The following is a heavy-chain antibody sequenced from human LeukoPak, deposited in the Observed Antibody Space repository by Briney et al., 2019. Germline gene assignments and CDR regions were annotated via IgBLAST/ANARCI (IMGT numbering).Heavy chain of an antibody. V-gene: IGHV3-74*01. CDR2: INTDGSST. CDR1: GFTFSSYW. D-gene: IGHD2-2*01. Sequence: GGSLRLSCAASGFTFSSYWMHWVRQAPGKGLVWVSRINTDGSSTSYADSVKGRFTISRDNAKNTLYLQMNSLRAEDTAVYYCARDTGYCSSTSCSRGGFDPWGQGTLVTVSS. CDR3: ARDTGYCSSTSCSRGGFDP. J-gene: IGHJ5*02.